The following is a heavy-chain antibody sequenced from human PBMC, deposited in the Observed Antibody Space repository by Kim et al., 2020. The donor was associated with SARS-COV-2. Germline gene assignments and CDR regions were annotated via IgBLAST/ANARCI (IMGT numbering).Heavy chain of an antibody. D-gene: IGHD3-22*01. J-gene: IGHJ4*02. CDR1: GFTFSSYA. Sequence: GGSLRLSCAASGFTFSSYATSWVRQAPGKGLEWVSSISSGGGSTNYADSVKGRFTISRDNSKNTLYLQMHGLGAEDTALYYCAKARDSSGYYYDFDYWGQGTLVTVSS. CDR3: AKARDSSGYYYDFDY. CDR2: ISSGGGST. V-gene: IGHV3-23*01.